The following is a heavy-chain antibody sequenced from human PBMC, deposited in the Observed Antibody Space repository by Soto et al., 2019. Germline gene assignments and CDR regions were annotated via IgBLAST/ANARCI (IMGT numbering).Heavy chain of an antibody. D-gene: IGHD6-19*01. J-gene: IGHJ4*02. Sequence: ASVKVSCKVSGYTLTELSMHWVRQAPGKGLEWMGGFDPEDGETIYAQKFQGRVTMTEDTSTDTAYMELSSLRSEDTAVYYCALTYSSGWYFEYWGQGTLVTVSS. CDR1: GYTLTELS. V-gene: IGHV1-24*01. CDR3: ALTYSSGWYFEY. CDR2: FDPEDGET.